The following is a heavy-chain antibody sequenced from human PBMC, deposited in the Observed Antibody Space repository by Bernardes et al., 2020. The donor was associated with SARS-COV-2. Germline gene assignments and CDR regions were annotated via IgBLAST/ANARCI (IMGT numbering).Heavy chain of an antibody. CDR3: ARDGGGLDFWSGYYKTPGINYFDY. D-gene: IGHD3-3*01. CDR2: IYYSWST. CDR1: GGSISSYY. Sequence: SETLSLTCTVSGGSISSYYWSWIRQPPGKGLEWIGYIYYSWSTNYNPSLKSRVTISVDTSKNQFSLKLSSVTAADTAVYYCARDGGGLDFWSGYYKTPGINYFDYWGQGTLVTVSS. V-gene: IGHV4-59*01. J-gene: IGHJ4*02.